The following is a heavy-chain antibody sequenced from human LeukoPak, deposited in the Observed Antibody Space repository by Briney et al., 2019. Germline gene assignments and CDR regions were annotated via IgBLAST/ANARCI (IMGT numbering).Heavy chain of an antibody. J-gene: IGHJ6*02. D-gene: IGHD3-10*01. CDR3: AKGSWFGQNYYYGMDV. V-gene: IGHV3-30*02. Sequence: GGSLRLSCAASGFTFSDYYMSWIRQAPGKGLEWVAVIWYDGSNKYYADSVKGRFTISRDNSKNTLYLQMNSLRAEDTAVYYCAKGSWFGQNYYYGMDVWGQGTTVTVSS. CDR2: IWYDGSNK. CDR1: GFTFSDYY.